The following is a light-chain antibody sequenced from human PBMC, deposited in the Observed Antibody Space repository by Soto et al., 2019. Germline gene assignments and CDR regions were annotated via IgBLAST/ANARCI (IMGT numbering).Light chain of an antibody. CDR1: QSVSSS. CDR2: GAS. CDR3: QQYNNWPPYT. V-gene: IGKV3-15*01. J-gene: IGKJ2*01. Sequence: EIVMTQSPGTLSVSPGERATLSCRASQSVSSSLALYQQRPGQAPRLLIYGASTRATGVPARLSGSGSGTEFTLTITSRQSEDFAVYYCQQYNNWPPYTFGQGTKLQI.